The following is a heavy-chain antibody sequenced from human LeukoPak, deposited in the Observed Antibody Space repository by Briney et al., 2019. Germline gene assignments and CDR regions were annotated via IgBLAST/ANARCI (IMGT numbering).Heavy chain of an antibody. CDR2: IKQDGREK. V-gene: IGHV3-7*01. Sequence: GGSLRLSRAPSEFTFSTYVLSWVRQAPGKGLEWVANIKQDGREKYYVDSVKGRFTISRDNAKNSLYLQMNSLRAEDTAVYYCGRGRGLVYWGQGTLVTVSS. CDR1: EFTFSTYV. J-gene: IGHJ4*02. CDR3: GRGRGLVY.